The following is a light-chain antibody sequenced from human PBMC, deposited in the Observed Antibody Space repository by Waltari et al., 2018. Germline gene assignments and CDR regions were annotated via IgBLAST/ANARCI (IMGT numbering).Light chain of an antibody. V-gene: IGLV1-40*01. CDR1: STNIGAGFD. CDR2: GTS. J-gene: IGLJ2*01. CDR3: QSYDSSLSGSVI. Sequence: QSVLTQPPSVSGAPGQRVTISCTGSSTNIGAGFDVHWYQQLPGTAPKLLIYGTSQRPPGVPDRFSGSKSGTSASLAITGLQAEDEADYYCQSYDSSLSGSVIFGGGTKLTVL.